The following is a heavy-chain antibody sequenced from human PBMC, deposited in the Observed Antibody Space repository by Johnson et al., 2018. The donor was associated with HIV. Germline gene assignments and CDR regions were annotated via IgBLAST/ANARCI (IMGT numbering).Heavy chain of an antibody. D-gene: IGHD2-21*02. J-gene: IGHJ3*02. CDR1: GFSFSDYG. V-gene: IGHV3-30*18. Sequence: QVQLVESGGGVVQPGRSLRLSCAASGFSFSDYGIHWVRQAPGKGLEWVAVISYDGDDKHYGDSVEGRFTISRDDSKNTVYLQMNSLRAEDTAVYYCAKGACGGDCFSHDAFDIWGQGTMVTVSS. CDR2: ISYDGDDK. CDR3: AKGACGGDCFSHDAFDI.